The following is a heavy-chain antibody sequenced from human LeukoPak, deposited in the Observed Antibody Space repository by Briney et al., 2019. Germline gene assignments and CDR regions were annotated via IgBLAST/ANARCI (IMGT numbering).Heavy chain of an antibody. CDR3: ARDLRPRYYDSSGYPY. V-gene: IGHV1-18*01. Sequence: ASVKVSCKASGYTFTSYGISWVRQAPGQGLEWMGWISAYNGNTNYAQKLQGRVTMTTDTSTSTAYMELRSLRSDDTAVYYCARDLRPRYYDSSGYPYWGQGTLVTVSS. CDR1: GYTFTSYG. J-gene: IGHJ4*02. D-gene: IGHD3-22*01. CDR2: ISAYNGNT.